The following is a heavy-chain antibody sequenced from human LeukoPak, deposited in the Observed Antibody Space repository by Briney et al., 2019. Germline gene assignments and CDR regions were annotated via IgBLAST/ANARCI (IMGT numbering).Heavy chain of an antibody. D-gene: IGHD6-19*01. CDR3: ARIGELRPKYSSGLYETDY. V-gene: IGHV4-59*08. J-gene: IGHJ4*02. CDR2: IYYSGST. CDR1: GGSISSYY. Sequence: SETLSLTCTVSGGSISSYYWSWLRQPPGKGLDWIGYIYYSGSTNYNPSLKSRVTISVDTSKNQFSLKLSSVTAADTAVYYCARIGELRPKYSSGLYETDYWGQGTLVTVSS.